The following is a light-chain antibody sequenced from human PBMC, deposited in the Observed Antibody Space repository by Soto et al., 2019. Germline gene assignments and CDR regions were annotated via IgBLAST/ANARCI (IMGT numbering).Light chain of an antibody. Sequence: EIVLTQSPGTLSLSPGERATLSCRASQSVSSRYLAWYQQKPGLAPRLLIYDASSRATGIPDRFSGSGSGTDFILTISRLEPEDFAVYYCQQYGSSPTWTFGQGTKVEIK. CDR3: QQYGSSPTWT. CDR1: QSVSSRY. CDR2: DAS. V-gene: IGKV3-20*01. J-gene: IGKJ1*01.